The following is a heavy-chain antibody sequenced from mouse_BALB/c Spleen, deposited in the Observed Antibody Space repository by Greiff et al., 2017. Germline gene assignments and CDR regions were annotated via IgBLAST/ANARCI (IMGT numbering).Heavy chain of an antibody. CDR2: IWSGGST. D-gene: IGHD3-1*01. Sequence: QVQLQQSGPGLVQPSQSLSITCTVSGFSLTSYGVHWVRQSPGKGLEWLGVIWSGGSTDYNAAFISRLSISKDNSKSQVFFKMNSLQANDTAIYYCARTHSSGYVAYWGQGTLVTVSA. CDR3: ARTHSSGYVAY. CDR1: GFSLTSYG. V-gene: IGHV2-2*02. J-gene: IGHJ3*01.